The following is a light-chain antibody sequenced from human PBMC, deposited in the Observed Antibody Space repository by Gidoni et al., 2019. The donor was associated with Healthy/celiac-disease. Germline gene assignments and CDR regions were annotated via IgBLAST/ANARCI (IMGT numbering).Light chain of an antibody. Sequence: EIVLTQSPATLSLFPGERATLSCRASQSVSSYLAWYQQKPGQAPRLLIYDASNRATGIPARFRGSGSGTDFTLTISSLEPEDFAVYYCQQRSNWPPTFGGGTKVEI. CDR2: DAS. CDR1: QSVSSY. J-gene: IGKJ4*01. CDR3: QQRSNWPPT. V-gene: IGKV3-11*01.